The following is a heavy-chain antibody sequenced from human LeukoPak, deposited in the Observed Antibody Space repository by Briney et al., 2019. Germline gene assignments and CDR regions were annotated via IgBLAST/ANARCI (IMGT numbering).Heavy chain of an antibody. D-gene: IGHD5-18*01. V-gene: IGHV4-38-2*02. Sequence: SETLSLTCTVSGYSISSGYYWGWIRQPPGKGLEWIGSIYHSGSTYYNPSLKSRVTTSVDTSKNQFSLKLSSVTAADTAVYYCARLHSEGYSYGHVDYWGQGALVTVSS. CDR3: ARLHSEGYSYGHVDY. CDR2: IYHSGST. CDR1: GYSISSGYY. J-gene: IGHJ4*02.